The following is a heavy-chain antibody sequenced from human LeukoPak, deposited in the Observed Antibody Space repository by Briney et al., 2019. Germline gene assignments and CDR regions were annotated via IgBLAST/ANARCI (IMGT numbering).Heavy chain of an antibody. Sequence: SETLSLTCTVSGGSISSYYWSWIRQPPGKGLEWIGYIYYSGSTNYNPSLKSRVTISVDTSKNQFSLKLSSVTAADTAVYYCARLADTVRGVMDYYHYYYMDVWGKGTTVTVSS. CDR1: GGSISSYY. V-gene: IGHV4-59*01. CDR3: ARLADTVRGVMDYYHYYYMDV. D-gene: IGHD3-10*01. J-gene: IGHJ6*03. CDR2: IYYSGST.